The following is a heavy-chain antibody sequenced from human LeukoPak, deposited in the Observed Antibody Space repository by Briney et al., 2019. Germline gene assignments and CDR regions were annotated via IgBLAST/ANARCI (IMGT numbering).Heavy chain of an antibody. CDR1: AFTFSSYG. D-gene: IGHD3-22*01. Sequence: GGSLRLSCAASAFTFSSYGMHWVRQAPGKGLEWVAFIRYDGSNKYYADSVKGRFTISRDNSKNTLYLQMNSLRAEDTAVYYCAKEAAGYDSSGYYYDYWGQGTLVTVSS. CDR2: IRYDGSNK. J-gene: IGHJ4*02. CDR3: AKEAAGYDSSGYYYDY. V-gene: IGHV3-30*02.